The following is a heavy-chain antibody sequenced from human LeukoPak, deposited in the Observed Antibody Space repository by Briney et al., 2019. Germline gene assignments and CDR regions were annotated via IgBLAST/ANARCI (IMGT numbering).Heavy chain of an antibody. CDR2: ISSSSSYI. CDR1: GFTFSSYS. D-gene: IGHD4-17*01. V-gene: IGHV3-21*01. CDR3: ARDNYGALTTDY. J-gene: IGHJ4*02. Sequence: GGSLRLSCAASGFTFSSYSMNWVRQAPGKGLEWVSSISSSSSYIYYADSVKGRFTISRDNAKNSLYLQMNSLRAEDTAVYYCARDNYGALTTDYWGQGTLVTVSS.